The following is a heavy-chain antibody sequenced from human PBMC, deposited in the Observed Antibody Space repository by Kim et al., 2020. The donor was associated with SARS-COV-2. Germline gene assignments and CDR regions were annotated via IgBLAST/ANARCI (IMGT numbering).Heavy chain of an antibody. CDR1: GFTFSNAW. Sequence: GGSLRLSCAASGFTFSNAWMSWVRQAPGKGLEWVGRIKSKTDGGTTDYAAPVKGRFTISRDDSKNTLYLQMNSLKTEDTAVYYCTTRYCSSTSCPWYYYYYYMDVWGKGTTVTISS. J-gene: IGHJ6*03. CDR3: TTRYCSSTSCPWYYYYYYMDV. CDR2: IKSKTDGGTT. D-gene: IGHD2-2*01. V-gene: IGHV3-15*01.